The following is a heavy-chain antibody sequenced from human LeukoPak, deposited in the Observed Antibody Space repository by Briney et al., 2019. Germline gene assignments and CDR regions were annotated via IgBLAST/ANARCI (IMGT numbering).Heavy chain of an antibody. CDR2: ISSSSSYT. CDR1: GFTFSDYY. V-gene: IGHV3-11*03. D-gene: IGHD1-1*01. Sequence: GGSRRLSCAASGFTFSDYYMSWIRQAPGKGLEWVSYISSSSSYTNYADSVKGRFTITRDNAKNSLYLQMNSLRAEDTAVYYCARFGTTHDAFDIWGQGTMVTVS. J-gene: IGHJ3*02. CDR3: ARFGTTHDAFDI.